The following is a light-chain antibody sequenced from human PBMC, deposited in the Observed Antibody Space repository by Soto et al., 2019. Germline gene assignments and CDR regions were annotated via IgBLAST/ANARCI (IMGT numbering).Light chain of an antibody. CDR2: LGS. J-gene: IGKJ5*01. CDR1: QSLLHSNGYNY. CDR3: MQALQTLSIT. Sequence: DIVMTQSPLSLPVTPGEPASISCRSSQSLLHSNGYNYLDWYLQKPGQSPQLLIYLGSNRASGVPDRFGGSGSGTDFTLKISRVEAEDVGVYYCMQALQTLSITFGQGTRLESK. V-gene: IGKV2-28*01.